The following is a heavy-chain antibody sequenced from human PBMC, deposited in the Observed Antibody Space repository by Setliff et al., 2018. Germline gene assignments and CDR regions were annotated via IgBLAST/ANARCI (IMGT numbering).Heavy chain of an antibody. D-gene: IGHD1-26*01. V-gene: IGHV4-61*02. CDR1: GGSISSGTYY. J-gene: IGHJ4*02. CDR2: LHTSGSI. CDR3: ARDNTMVGATDY. Sequence: SETLSLTCTVSGGSISSGTYYWSWIRQPAGKGLEWIGRLHTSGSIDYNPSLKSRVTISVDTSKNQSSLRLRSVTAADTAVYFCARDNTMVGATDYWGLGTLVTVSS.